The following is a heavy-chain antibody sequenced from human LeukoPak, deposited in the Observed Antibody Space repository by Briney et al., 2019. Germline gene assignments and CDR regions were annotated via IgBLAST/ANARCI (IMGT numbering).Heavy chain of an antibody. J-gene: IGHJ4*02. CDR3: AGAGYSYAKEGFFDY. V-gene: IGHV1-8*01. CDR1: GYTFINND. Sequence: ASVKVSCKASGYTFINNDINWVRQAPGQGLEWMAWIDPKNGNRGYAQNFQGRVTMTTDISINTAYLELSSLRSEDTAVYYCAGAGYSYAKEGFFDYWGQGTLVTVSS. CDR2: IDPKNGNR. D-gene: IGHD5-18*01.